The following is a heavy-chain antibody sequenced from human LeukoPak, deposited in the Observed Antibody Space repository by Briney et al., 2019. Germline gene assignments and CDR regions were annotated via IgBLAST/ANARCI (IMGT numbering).Heavy chain of an antibody. J-gene: IGHJ4*02. V-gene: IGHV4-59*01. CDR3: ARGVRGVTLVYFDY. Sequence: SETLSLTCTVSGGSISSYYRSWIRQPPGKGLEWIGYIYYSGSTNYNPSLKRRVTISVDTSKNQFSLKLSSVTAADTAVYYCARGVRGVTLVYFDYWGQGTLVTVSS. CDR1: GGSISSYY. D-gene: IGHD3-10*01. CDR2: IYYSGST.